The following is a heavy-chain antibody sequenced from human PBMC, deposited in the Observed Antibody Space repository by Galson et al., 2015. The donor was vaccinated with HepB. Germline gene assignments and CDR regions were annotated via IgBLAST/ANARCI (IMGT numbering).Heavy chain of an antibody. Sequence: SVKVSCKASGYTFTSYGISWVRQAPGQGLEWMGWISAYNGNTNYAQKLQGRVTMTTDTSTSTAYMELSSLRSEDTAVYYCARCGIAVAGTSLYYFDYWGQGTLVTVSS. CDR3: ARCGIAVAGTSLYYFDY. D-gene: IGHD6-19*01. CDR1: GYTFTSYG. J-gene: IGHJ4*02. V-gene: IGHV1-18*04. CDR2: ISAYNGNT.